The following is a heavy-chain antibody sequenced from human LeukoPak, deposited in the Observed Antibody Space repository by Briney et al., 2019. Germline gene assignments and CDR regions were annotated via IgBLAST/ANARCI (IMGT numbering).Heavy chain of an antibody. V-gene: IGHV3-20*04. CDR3: ARDPSRRYDSSGYYQYFDY. D-gene: IGHD3-22*01. Sequence: GGSLRLPCAASGFTFDGYGMGWVRQTPGKGLEWVSGINWNGGSIGYGDSVKGRFTISRDNVKNSLYLQMNSLRAEDTALYYCARDPSRRYDSSGYYQYFDYWGQGILVTVSS. CDR1: GFTFDGYG. J-gene: IGHJ4*02. CDR2: INWNGGSI.